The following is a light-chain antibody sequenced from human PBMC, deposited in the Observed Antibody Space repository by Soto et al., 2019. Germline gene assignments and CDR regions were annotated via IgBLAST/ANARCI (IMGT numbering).Light chain of an antibody. V-gene: IGLV4-69*01. Sequence: QPVLTQSPSASASLGASVKLTCTLSSGHSSYAIAWHQQQPEKGPRYLMKLNSDGSHSKGDGIPDRFSGSSSGAERYLTISSLQSEDEAGYYYQTWRTGIQGVLGGRTKVTVL. J-gene: IGLJ3*02. CDR1: SGHSSYA. CDR3: QTWRTGIQGV. CDR2: LNSDGSH.